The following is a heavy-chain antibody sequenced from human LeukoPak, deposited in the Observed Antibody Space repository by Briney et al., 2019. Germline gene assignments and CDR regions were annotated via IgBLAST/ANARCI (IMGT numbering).Heavy chain of an antibody. CDR2: ISASGGST. J-gene: IGHJ4*02. D-gene: IGHD3-22*01. CDR3: AKSVRTYYYDSSGPLVPDY. Sequence: GGSQRLSCAASGFTFSSSAMSWVRQVPGKGLEWVSGISASGGSTYYADSVKGRFTISRDNSKNTLYLQMNSLRAEDTAVYYCAKSVRTYYYDSSGPLVPDYWGQGTLVTVSS. V-gene: IGHV3-23*01. CDR1: GFTFSSSA.